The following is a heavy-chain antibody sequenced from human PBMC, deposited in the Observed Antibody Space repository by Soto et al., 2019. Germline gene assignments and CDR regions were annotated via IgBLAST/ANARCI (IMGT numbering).Heavy chain of an antibody. CDR3: AREGGPGTITFGGVINYYYGMDL. CDR2: IYYSGST. D-gene: IGHD3-16*02. CDR1: GGSISSGGYY. V-gene: IGHV4-31*03. J-gene: IGHJ6*04. Sequence: PSGTLSLTCTVSGGSISSGGYYWSWIRQHPGKGLEWTGYIYYSGSTYYNPSLKSRVTISVDTSKNQFSLKLSSVTAADTDVYYCAREGGPGTITFGGVINYYYGMDLWGKGNTVT.